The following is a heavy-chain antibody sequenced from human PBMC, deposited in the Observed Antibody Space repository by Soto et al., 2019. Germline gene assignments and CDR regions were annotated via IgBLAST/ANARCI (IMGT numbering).Heavy chain of an antibody. CDR1: GGTFRDHW. Sequence: LTRSCAPSGGTFRDHWLHSVRQAPGKGLVWVSRINSDGSTTTYADSVKGRFTISRDNAKSTLYLQLNSLRAEDPALYYCARSYSSGPDDWGQRTLVPAPQ. CDR3: ARSYSSGPDD. J-gene: IGHJ4*02. CDR2: INSDGSTT. V-gene: IGHV3-74*01. D-gene: IGHD6-19*01.